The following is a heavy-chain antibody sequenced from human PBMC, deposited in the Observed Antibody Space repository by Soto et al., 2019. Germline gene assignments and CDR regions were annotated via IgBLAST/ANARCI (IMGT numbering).Heavy chain of an antibody. CDR3: ARGLRITIFVVVTLLDY. Sequence: EVQLVESGGGLVQPGGSLRLSCAASGFTFSSYAMHWVRQAPGKGLEYVSAISSNGGSTYYANSVKGRFTISRDNSKNTLYLQMGSLRAEDMAVYYCARGLRITIFVVVTLLDYWGQGTLVTVSS. V-gene: IGHV3-64*01. CDR1: GFTFSSYA. D-gene: IGHD3-3*01. J-gene: IGHJ4*02. CDR2: ISSNGGST.